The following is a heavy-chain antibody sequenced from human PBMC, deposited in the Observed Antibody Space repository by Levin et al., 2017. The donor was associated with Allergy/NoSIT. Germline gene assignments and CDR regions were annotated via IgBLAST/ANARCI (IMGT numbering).Heavy chain of an antibody. CDR3: ATADKGDWNVYYFDF. J-gene: IGHJ4*02. Sequence: ASVKVSCKVSGYTLTELSMHWVRQAPGKGLEWMGGFDPEDGETIYAQKFQGRVTMTEDTSTDTAYMELSSLRSEDTAVYYCATADKGDWNVYYFDFWGQGTLVTVSS. CDR1: GYTLTELS. V-gene: IGHV1-24*01. CDR2: FDPEDGET. D-gene: IGHD1-1*01.